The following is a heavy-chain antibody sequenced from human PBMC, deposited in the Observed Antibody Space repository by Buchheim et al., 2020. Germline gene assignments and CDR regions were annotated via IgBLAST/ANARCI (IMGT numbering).Heavy chain of an antibody. CDR1: GFTFSSYA. CDR2: ISYDGSNK. D-gene: IGHD3-10*01. CDR3: ARDQYGLGSYFYYGMDV. Sequence: QVQLVESGGGVVQPGRSLRLSCAASGFTFSSYAMHWVRQAPGKGLEWVAVISYDGSNKYYADSVKGRFTISRDNSKKTLYLQMNSLRAEDTAVYYCARDQYGLGSYFYYGMDVWGQGTT. J-gene: IGHJ6*02. V-gene: IGHV3-30-3*01.